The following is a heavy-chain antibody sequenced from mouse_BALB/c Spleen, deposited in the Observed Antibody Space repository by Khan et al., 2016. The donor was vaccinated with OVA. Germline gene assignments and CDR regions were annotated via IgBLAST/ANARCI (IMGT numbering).Heavy chain of an antibody. CDR1: GYIFTTYW. CDR3: ARLNYSWLAD. D-gene: IGHD1-1*02. V-gene: IGHV1S81*02. CDR2: INPSNGRT. J-gene: IGHJ3*01. Sequence: QVQLHQPGAELVKPGASVKLSCKASGYIFTTYWMHWVKQRPGQGLEWIGEINPSNGRTNNNAKFKSKATLTVDKSSSTAYMQLSSLTSEDSAVYYCARLNYSWLADWSHGTLVTVSA.